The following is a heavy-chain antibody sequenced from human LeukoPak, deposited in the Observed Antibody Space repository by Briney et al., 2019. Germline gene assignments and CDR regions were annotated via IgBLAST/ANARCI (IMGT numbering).Heavy chain of an antibody. V-gene: IGHV1-46*01. CDR2: INPSGGST. J-gene: IGHJ4*02. CDR1: GYTFTSYY. Sequence: ASVKVSCKASGYTFTSYYMHWVRQAPGQGLEWMGIINPSGGSTSYAQKFQGRVTMTRDTSTSTVYMELSSLRSEDTAVYYCARDTGEAAANPLDYYGSGMPDYWGQGALVTASS. D-gene: IGHD3-10*01. CDR3: ARDTGEAAANPLDYYGSGMPDY.